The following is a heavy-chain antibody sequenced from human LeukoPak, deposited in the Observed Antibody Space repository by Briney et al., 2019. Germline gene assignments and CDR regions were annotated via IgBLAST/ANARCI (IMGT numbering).Heavy chain of an antibody. CDR3: ARGGGGLGV. V-gene: IGHV3-48*01. CDR2: ISSSSSAI. J-gene: IGHJ6*02. Sequence: QPGGSLRLSCAASGFTFSRYSMNWVRQAPGKGPQWVSYISSSSSAIYYADSVRGRFTISRDNAKNSLYLQMNSLRAEDTAVYYCARGGGGLGVWGQGTTVTVSS. CDR1: GFTFSRYS.